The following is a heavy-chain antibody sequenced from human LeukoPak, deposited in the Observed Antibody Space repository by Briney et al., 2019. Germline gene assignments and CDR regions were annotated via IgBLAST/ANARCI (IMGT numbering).Heavy chain of an antibody. V-gene: IGHV3-23*01. CDR2: ISGSGGST. CDR1: GFTFSSYA. J-gene: IGHJ4*02. D-gene: IGHD3-9*01. CDR3: ARDLDTIFWGNY. Sequence: TGGSLRLSCAASGFTFSSYAMSWVRQAPGKGLEWVSAISGSGGSTYYADSVKGRFTISRDNSKNTLYLQMNSLRAEDTAVYYCARDLDTIFWGNYWGQGTLVTVSS.